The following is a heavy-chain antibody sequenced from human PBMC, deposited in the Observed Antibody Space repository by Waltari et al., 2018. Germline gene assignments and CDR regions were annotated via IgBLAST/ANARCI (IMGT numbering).Heavy chain of an antibody. V-gene: IGHV3-30-3*01. Sequence: QVQLVESGGGVVQPGRSLRLSCAASGFTFSSYAMHWVRQAPGKGLEWVAVLSDDECKKYYPDAVMGRFTSSRDNSKNTLYLQMNSLRAGDTAVYYCARLPTVTPGYCGQGTLVTVAA. D-gene: IGHD4-17*01. CDR2: LSDDECKK. CDR1: GFTFSSYA. CDR3: ARLPTVTPGY. J-gene: IGHJ4*02.